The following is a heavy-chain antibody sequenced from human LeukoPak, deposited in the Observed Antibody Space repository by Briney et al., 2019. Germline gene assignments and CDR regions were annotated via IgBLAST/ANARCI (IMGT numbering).Heavy chain of an antibody. CDR1: GGTFSSYA. Sequence: SVKVSCKASGGTFSSYAISWVRQAPGQGLEWMGGIIPIFGTANYAQKFQGRVTITADESTSTAYMELSNLRSEDTAVYYCARDPSKDPTAGWFDPWGQGTLVTVSS. V-gene: IGHV1-69*13. J-gene: IGHJ5*02. CDR3: ARDPSKDPTAGWFDP. CDR2: IIPIFGTA. D-gene: IGHD4-11*01.